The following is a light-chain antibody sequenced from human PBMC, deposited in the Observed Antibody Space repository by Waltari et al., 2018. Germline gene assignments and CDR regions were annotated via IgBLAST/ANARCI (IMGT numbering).Light chain of an antibody. CDR1: QSLLHSNGKTF. V-gene: IGKV2-28*01. Sequence: IVMTQSPLSLTVTSGEPASISCRSSQSLLHSNGKTFFDWHVQKPGQSPQLLISLGSNRASGVPDRFSGSFSGTDFTLKISRVEAEDVGVYYCMQGLQTPYTFGQGTKLEIK. J-gene: IGKJ2*01. CDR2: LGS. CDR3: MQGLQTPYT.